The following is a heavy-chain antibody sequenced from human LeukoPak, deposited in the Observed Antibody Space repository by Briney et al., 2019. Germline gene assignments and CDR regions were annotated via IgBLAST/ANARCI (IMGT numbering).Heavy chain of an antibody. Sequence: SVKVSCKASGYTFTNHYMHWVRQAPGQGLEWMGGIIPIFGTANYAQKFQGRVTITADESTSTAYMELSSLRSEDTAVYYCARDHSSGWYVDWFDPWGQGTLVTVSS. D-gene: IGHD6-19*01. CDR3: ARDHSSGWYVDWFDP. J-gene: IGHJ5*02. CDR2: IIPIFGTA. CDR1: GYTFTNHY. V-gene: IGHV1-69*13.